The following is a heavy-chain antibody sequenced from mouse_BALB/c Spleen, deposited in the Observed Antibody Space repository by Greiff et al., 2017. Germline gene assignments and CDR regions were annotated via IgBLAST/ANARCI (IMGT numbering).Heavy chain of an antibody. V-gene: IGHV5-4*02. Sequence: EVQVEESGGGLVKPGGSLKLSCAASGFTFSDYCMYWVRQTPEQRLEWVATISDGGSYTYYPDSVKGRVTISRYNAKNNLYLQMSRLKSEDTAMYYCENDRDYEETASMDYWGQGTTVTVSS. CDR1: GFTFSDYC. CDR2: ISDGGSYT. J-gene: IGHJ4*01. CDR3: ENDRDYEETASMDY. D-gene: IGHD2-4*01.